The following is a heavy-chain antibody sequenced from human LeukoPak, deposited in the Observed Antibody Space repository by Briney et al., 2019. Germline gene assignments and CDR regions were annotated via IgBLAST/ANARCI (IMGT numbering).Heavy chain of an antibody. CDR1: GFTFSSYA. J-gene: IGHJ4*02. Sequence: GGSLRLSCAASGFTFSSYAMSWVRQAPGKGLEWVSAISGSGDSTYYGDSVKGRFTISRDNSKNTLYLQMNSLRAEDTAVYYCAKTRSLDSSSWSHGDYWGQGTLVTVSS. D-gene: IGHD6-13*01. CDR2: ISGSGDST. CDR3: AKTRSLDSSSWSHGDY. V-gene: IGHV3-23*01.